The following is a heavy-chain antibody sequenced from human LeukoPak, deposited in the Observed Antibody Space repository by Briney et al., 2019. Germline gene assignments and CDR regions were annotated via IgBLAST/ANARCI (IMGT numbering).Heavy chain of an antibody. V-gene: IGHV3-30*04. D-gene: IGHD2-15*01. Sequence: GGSLRLSCAASGFTFSSYAMHWVCQAPGKGLEWVAVISYDGSNKYYADSVKGRFTISRDNSKNTLYLQMNSLRAEDTAVYYCARLVVVVAATDYWGQGTLVTVPS. CDR3: ARLVVVVAATDY. CDR1: GFTFSSYA. CDR2: ISYDGSNK. J-gene: IGHJ4*02.